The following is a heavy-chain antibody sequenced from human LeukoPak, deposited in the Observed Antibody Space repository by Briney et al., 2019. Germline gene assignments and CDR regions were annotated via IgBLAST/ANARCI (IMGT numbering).Heavy chain of an antibody. J-gene: IGHJ6*03. Sequence: GGSLRLSCAASGFTVSSNYMSWGRQAPGKGLEWVSVIYSGGSTYYADSVKGRFTISRDNSKNTLYLQMNSLRAEDTAVYYCARDGTGYSSGWYLYMDVWGKGTTVTVSS. D-gene: IGHD6-19*01. CDR2: IYSGGST. CDR3: ARDGTGYSSGWYLYMDV. CDR1: GFTVSSNY. V-gene: IGHV3-53*01.